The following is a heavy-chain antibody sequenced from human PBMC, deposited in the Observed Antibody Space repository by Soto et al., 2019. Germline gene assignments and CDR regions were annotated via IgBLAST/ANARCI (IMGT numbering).Heavy chain of an antibody. J-gene: IGHJ4*02. V-gene: IGHV1-2*02. CDR3: ARVKNYYDSSGPFDY. Sequence: QVQLVQSGAEVKKPGASVKVSCKTSGDTFTGYFMHWERQAPGQRLEWMGWINPNSGDTKYAEKFQGRVTMTRDTSTSTAYMELSRLRSDDTAVYYCARVKNYYDSSGPFDYWGQGTLVTVSS. CDR1: GDTFTGYF. CDR2: INPNSGDT. D-gene: IGHD3-22*01.